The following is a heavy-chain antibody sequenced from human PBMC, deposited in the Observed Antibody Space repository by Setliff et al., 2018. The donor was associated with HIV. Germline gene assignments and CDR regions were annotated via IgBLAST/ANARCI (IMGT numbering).Heavy chain of an antibody. V-gene: IGHV1-69*05. J-gene: IGHJ5*02. D-gene: IGHD3-10*02. CDR1: VSNYA. Sequence: ASVKVSCKSFVSNYALSWVRQAPGQGLEWLGRIIPVYGTTEYAPKFQGRLTITTDKVTRTAYMDLTNLIADDTAVYYCARRGRTGNSYVLSWFDPWGQGTLVTVSS. CDR2: IIPVYGTT. CDR3: ARRGRTGNSYVLSWFDP.